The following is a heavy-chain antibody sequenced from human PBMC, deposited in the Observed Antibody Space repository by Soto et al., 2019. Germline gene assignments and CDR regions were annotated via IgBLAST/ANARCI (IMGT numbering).Heavy chain of an antibody. Sequence: GGSLRLSCAGSGFTFSNYAMSWVRQAPGKGLEWLSAITGSGGNTYYADSVKGRFTISRDNSKNTLYLQLNSLRAEDSAIYYYAYYYASGSYYNNYYFFDMDVWGQGTTVTVS. J-gene: IGHJ6*02. CDR2: ITGSGGNT. CDR3: AYYYASGSYYNNYYFFDMDV. D-gene: IGHD3-10*01. CDR1: GFTFSNYA. V-gene: IGHV3-23*01.